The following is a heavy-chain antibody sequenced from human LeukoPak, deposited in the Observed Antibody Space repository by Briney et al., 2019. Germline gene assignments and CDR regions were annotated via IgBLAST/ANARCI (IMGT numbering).Heavy chain of an antibody. Sequence: TGGSLRLSCAASGFTFDDYAMHWVRQAPGKGLEWVSGISWNSGSIGYADSVKGRFTISRDNAKNSLYLQMNSLRTEDMALYYCAKGLAQLLPDYFDYWGQGTLVTVSS. CDR1: GFTFDDYA. CDR3: AKGLAQLLPDYFDY. V-gene: IGHV3-9*03. D-gene: IGHD2-2*01. J-gene: IGHJ4*02. CDR2: ISWNSGSI.